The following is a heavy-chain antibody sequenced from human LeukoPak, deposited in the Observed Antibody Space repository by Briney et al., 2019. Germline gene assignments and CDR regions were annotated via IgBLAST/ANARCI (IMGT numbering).Heavy chain of an antibody. Sequence: GGSLRLSCAASGYTFSSYSMNWVRQAPGKGLEWVSSISSSSSYIYYADSVKGRFTISRDNAKNSLYLQMNSLRAEDTAVYYCATDLFSAAAWGQGTLVTVSS. CDR2: ISSSSSYI. CDR3: ATDLFSAAA. J-gene: IGHJ5*02. CDR1: GYTFSSYS. V-gene: IGHV3-21*01. D-gene: IGHD2-15*01.